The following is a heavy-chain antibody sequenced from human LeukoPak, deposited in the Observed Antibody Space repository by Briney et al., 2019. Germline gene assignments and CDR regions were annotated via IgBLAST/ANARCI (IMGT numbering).Heavy chain of an antibody. J-gene: IGHJ4*02. V-gene: IGHV5-51*01. D-gene: IGHD1-26*01. CDR2: FYPADSDT. CDR3: ARRRDLYSGSYYPFDY. Sequence: GESLKISCKGSGYSFTNYWIGWVRQMPGKGLEWMGIFYPADSDTRYSPSFQGQVTISADKSISTAYLQWSSLKASDTAMYYCARRRDLYSGSYYPFDYWGQGTLVTVSS. CDR1: GYSFTNYW.